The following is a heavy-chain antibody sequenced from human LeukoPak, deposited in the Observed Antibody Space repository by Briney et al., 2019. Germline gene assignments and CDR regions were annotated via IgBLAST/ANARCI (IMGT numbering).Heavy chain of an antibody. Sequence: GGSLRLSCAASGFTFSSYAMSWVRQAPGKGLEWVSVISGSGGSTSYVDSVKGRFTISRDTSKNTLYLQMNSLRAEDTAVYYCAKEVDSSGWYIDYWGQGTLVTVSS. CDR3: AKEVDSSGWYIDY. CDR1: GFTFSSYA. CDR2: ISGSGGST. D-gene: IGHD6-19*01. J-gene: IGHJ4*02. V-gene: IGHV3-23*01.